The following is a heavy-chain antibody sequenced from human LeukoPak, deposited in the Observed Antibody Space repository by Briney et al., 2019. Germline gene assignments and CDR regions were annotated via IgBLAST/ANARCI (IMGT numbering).Heavy chain of an antibody. J-gene: IGHJ4*02. Sequence: GGSLRLSCAASGFTFSNAWMTWVRQAPGKGLEWVGRIQSKTDGGPTEYAAPVKGRFSISRDDSKSTLYLQMNSLKIEDTGVYYCTTDRGALTNWGQGTLVTVSP. V-gene: IGHV3-15*01. CDR2: IQSKTDGGPT. CDR3: TTDRGALTN. D-gene: IGHD3-10*01. CDR1: GFTFSNAW.